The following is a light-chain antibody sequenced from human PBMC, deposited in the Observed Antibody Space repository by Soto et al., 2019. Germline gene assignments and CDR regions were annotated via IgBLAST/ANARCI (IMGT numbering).Light chain of an antibody. CDR2: AAS. Sequence: AIRMTQSPSSLSASTGDRVTITCRASQGISSYLAWYQQKPGKAPKLLIYAASTLQSGVPSRFSGSGSGTDFTLTISCLQSEDFATYYCQKYYSYPPLTFGGGTKVEIK. CDR3: QKYYSYPPLT. V-gene: IGKV1-8*01. CDR1: QGISSY. J-gene: IGKJ4*01.